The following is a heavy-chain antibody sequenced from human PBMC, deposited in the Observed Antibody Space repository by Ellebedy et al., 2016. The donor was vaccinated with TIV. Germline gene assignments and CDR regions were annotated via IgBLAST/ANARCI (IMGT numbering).Heavy chain of an antibody. CDR3: ARDRDYYDSSGLGY. CDR1: GFAFSRYR. J-gene: IGHJ4*02. V-gene: IGHV3-21*01. D-gene: IGHD3-22*01. Sequence: GGSLRLXXAASGFAFSRYRMNWVRQAPGKGLEWVSSISSSNYIYYADSLKGRFTVSRDNANNSLYLQMSGLRAEDTAVYYCARDRDYYDSSGLGYWGQGTLVTVSS. CDR2: ISSSNYI.